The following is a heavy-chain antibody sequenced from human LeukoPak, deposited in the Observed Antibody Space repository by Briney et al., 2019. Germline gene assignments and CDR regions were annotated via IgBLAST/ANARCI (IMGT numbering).Heavy chain of an antibody. J-gene: IGHJ4*02. V-gene: IGHV3-72*01. CDR2: TRNKANSHTT. Sequence: GGSLRLSCAASGFTFSDHYMDWVRQAPGKGLEWVGRTRNKANSHTTEYAASVKGRFTISRDDSKNSLYLQMSSLKTEDTAVYYCARGRLYSSAWYGGDYWGQGTLVTASS. D-gene: IGHD6-19*01. CDR3: ARGRLYSSAWYGGDY. CDR1: GFTFSDHY.